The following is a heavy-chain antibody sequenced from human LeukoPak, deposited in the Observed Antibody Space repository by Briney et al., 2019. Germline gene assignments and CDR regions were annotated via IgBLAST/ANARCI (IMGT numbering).Heavy chain of an antibody. Sequence: GPSVKVSCKASGGTFSSYAISWVRQAPGQGLEWMGWINPNSGGTNYAQKFQGRVTMTRDTSISTAYMELSRLRSDDTAVYYCARDSQGRDYWGQGTLVTVSS. CDR3: ARDSQGRDY. CDR2: INPNSGGT. CDR1: GGTFSSYA. V-gene: IGHV1-2*02. J-gene: IGHJ4*02.